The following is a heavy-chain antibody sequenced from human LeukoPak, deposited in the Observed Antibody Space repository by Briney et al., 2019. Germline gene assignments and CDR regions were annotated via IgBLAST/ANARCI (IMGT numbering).Heavy chain of an antibody. V-gene: IGHV1-8*02. CDR3: AREYYGDSYYYYGMDV. CDR2: MNPNSGNT. CDR1: GGTFSSYA. Sequence: GSSVKVSCKASGGTFSSYAISWVRQATGQGLEWMGWMNPNSGNTGYAQKFQGRVTMTRNTSISTAYMELSSLRSEDTAVYYCAREYYGDSYYYYGMDVWGQGTTVTVSS. J-gene: IGHJ6*02. D-gene: IGHD4-17*01.